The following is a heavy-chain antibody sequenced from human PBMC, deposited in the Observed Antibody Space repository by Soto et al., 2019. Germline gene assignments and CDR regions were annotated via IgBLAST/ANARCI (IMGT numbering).Heavy chain of an antibody. D-gene: IGHD3-3*01. J-gene: IGHJ6*02. CDR3: AKDQQPEGPTLFFPPVSPPAGMDV. CDR1: RFTFTTYA. Sequence: GGSLTLSCAGSRFTFTTYAMTLCRQSPGKGLYLFSSVTPNGFRSYYAHSVKGRYTISVDSYSNTLYLQMNSLRSDDTAVDYCAKDQQPEGPTLFFPPVSPPAGMDVWGQGTTVTVSS. CDR2: VTPNGFRS. V-gene: IGHV3-23*01.